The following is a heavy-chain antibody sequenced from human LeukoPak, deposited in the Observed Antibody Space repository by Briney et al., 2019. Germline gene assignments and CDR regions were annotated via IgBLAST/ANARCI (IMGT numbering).Heavy chain of an antibody. CDR1: GFTLSTYS. J-gene: IGHJ4*02. V-gene: IGHV3-21*01. CDR2: ISSSLYI. D-gene: IGHD5-24*01. CDR3: AREGDGYNSPIDY. Sequence: GGSLRLSCAASGFTLSTYSLNWVRQAPGKGLEWVSSISSSLYIYYADSVKGRFTISRDNAKNSLFLQMNSLRAEDTAVYYCAREGDGYNSPIDYWGQGTLVTVSS.